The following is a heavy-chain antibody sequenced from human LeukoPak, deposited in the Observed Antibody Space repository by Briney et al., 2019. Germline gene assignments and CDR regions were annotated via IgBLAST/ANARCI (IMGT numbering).Heavy chain of an antibody. D-gene: IGHD1-1*01. CDR3: AREWNSRATFDY. Sequence: PGGSLRLSCRASASGDDFTSHSMTWVRQAPGKGLEWISYIHSSGNYIFDAASVKGRFTVSRDNARNSLYLQMNSLRVEDTAMYYCAREWNSRATFDYWGQGTLVTVSS. J-gene: IGHJ4*02. V-gene: IGHV3-21*05. CDR2: IHSSGNYI. CDR1: ASGDDFTSHS.